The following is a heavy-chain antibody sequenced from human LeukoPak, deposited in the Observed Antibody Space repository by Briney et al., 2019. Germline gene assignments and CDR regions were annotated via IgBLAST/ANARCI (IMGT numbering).Heavy chain of an antibody. J-gene: IGHJ4*02. Sequence: SVTVSFKASGGTFSSYAISWVRQAPGQGLEWMGRIIPILGIANYAQKFQGRVTITADKSTSTAYMELSSLRSEDTAVYYCARGDILTGYYRGYFDYWGQGTLVTVSS. D-gene: IGHD3-9*01. CDR3: ARGDILTGYYRGYFDY. V-gene: IGHV1-69*04. CDR1: GGTFSSYA. CDR2: IIPILGIA.